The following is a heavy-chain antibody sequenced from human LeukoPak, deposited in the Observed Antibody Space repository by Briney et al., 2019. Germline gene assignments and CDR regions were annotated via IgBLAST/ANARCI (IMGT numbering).Heavy chain of an antibody. CDR3: AKDLKVPAAITPGY. D-gene: IGHD2-2*02. V-gene: IGHV3-48*01. CDR2: ISSSSSTI. Sequence: GGSLRLSCAASGFTFSSYSMNWVRQAPGKGLEWVSYISSSSSTIYYADSVKGRFTISRDNSKNTLYLQMNSLRAEDTAVYYCAKDLKVPAAITPGYWGQGTLVTVSS. CDR1: GFTFSSYS. J-gene: IGHJ4*02.